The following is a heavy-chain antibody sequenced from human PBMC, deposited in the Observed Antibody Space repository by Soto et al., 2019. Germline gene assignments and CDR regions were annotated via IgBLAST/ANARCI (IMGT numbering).Heavy chain of an antibody. J-gene: IGHJ6*02. Sequence: GETLKISCKGSGYSFTSYWIGWVRQMPGKGLEWMGIIYPGDSDTGYSPSFQGQVTISADKSISTAYLQWSSLKASDTAMYYCARQLAARPGYYYYGMDVWGQGTTVTVSS. CDR2: IYPGDSDT. CDR3: ARQLAARPGYYYYGMDV. CDR1: GYSFTSYW. D-gene: IGHD6-6*01. V-gene: IGHV5-51*01.